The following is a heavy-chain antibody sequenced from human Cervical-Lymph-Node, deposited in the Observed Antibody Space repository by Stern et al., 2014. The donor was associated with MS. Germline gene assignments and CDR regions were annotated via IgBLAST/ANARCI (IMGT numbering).Heavy chain of an antibody. Sequence: QMQLVQSGAEVKKPGSSVKVSCRTSGGTFSNSAFSWIRQAPGQGLEWMGAIIPIFGTATYAQRFQGRVTISAHESTNTAYMELSSLRSEDTAVYYCATSAGFYSAMDVWGPGTTVAVSS. D-gene: IGHD2-21*01. V-gene: IGHV1-69*01. CDR2: IIPIFGTA. CDR3: ATSAGFYSAMDV. CDR1: GGTFSNSA. J-gene: IGHJ6*02.